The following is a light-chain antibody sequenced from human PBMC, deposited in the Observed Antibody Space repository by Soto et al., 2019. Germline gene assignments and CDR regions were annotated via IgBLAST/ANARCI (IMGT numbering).Light chain of an antibody. CDR1: SSNIGARYD. V-gene: IGLV1-40*01. J-gene: IGLJ3*02. CDR2: GNS. CDR3: QSYDNSLSGSWV. Sequence: QSVLTQPPSVSGSPGQRVTISCTGSSSNIGARYDVHWYQQLPGTAPKLLIYGNSNRPSGVPDRFSGSKSGTSASLAINGLQAEDEAHYYCQSYDNSLSGSWVFVGGTKLTVL.